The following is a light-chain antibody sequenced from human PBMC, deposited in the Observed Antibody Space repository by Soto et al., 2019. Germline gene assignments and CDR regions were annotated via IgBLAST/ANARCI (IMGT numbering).Light chain of an antibody. V-gene: IGLV2-14*01. J-gene: IGLJ1*01. CDR2: EVS. CDR3: TSYTAYSTYV. Sequence: QSVLTQPASVSGSPGQSITISCSGTSSDVGGYNHVSWYQQHPGKAPKLVIYEVSNRPSGVSNRFSGSKSGNTASLTISGLQAEDDGDYYCTSYTAYSTYVFGPGTEVTVL. CDR1: SSDVGGYNH.